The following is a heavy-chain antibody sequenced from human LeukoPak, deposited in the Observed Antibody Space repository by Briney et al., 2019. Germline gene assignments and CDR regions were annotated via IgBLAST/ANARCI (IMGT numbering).Heavy chain of an antibody. J-gene: IGHJ4*02. CDR3: ATLSLQEAIDY. CDR1: GFTFSSYD. Sequence: GGSLRLSCTASGFTFSSYDMHWVRQGTGKGLEWVSAIGTAGDTYYGGSVKGRFTISRENAKNSLYLQMNSLRAEDTAVYYCATLSLQEAIDYWGQGTLVTVSS. CDR2: IGTAGDT. D-gene: IGHD5-24*01. V-gene: IGHV3-13*01.